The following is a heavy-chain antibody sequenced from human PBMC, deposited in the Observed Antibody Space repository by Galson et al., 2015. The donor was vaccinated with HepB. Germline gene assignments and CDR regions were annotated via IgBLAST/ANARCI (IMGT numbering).Heavy chain of an antibody. V-gene: IGHV3-48*03. CDR1: GFTFSSYE. Sequence: SLRLSCAASGFTFSSYEMNWVRQAPGKGLEWVSYISSSGSTIYYADSVKGRFTISRDNAKNSLYLQMNSLRAEDTAVYYCARDYYDIPYDYWGQGTLVTVSS. J-gene: IGHJ4*02. CDR2: ISSSGSTI. D-gene: IGHD3-9*01. CDR3: ARDYYDIPYDY.